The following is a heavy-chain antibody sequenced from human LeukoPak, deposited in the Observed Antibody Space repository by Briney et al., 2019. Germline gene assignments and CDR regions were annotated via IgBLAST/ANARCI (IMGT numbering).Heavy chain of an antibody. CDR1: GFTFISYA. D-gene: IGHD6-19*01. J-gene: IGHJ1*01. V-gene: IGHV3-23*01. CDR2: ISGSGGST. CDR3: AKGQSGSDSSFQH. Sequence: PGGSLRLYCATSGFTFISYAMNWVRQAPGKGLEWVAVISGSGGSTYYADSVKGRFTISRDNSKNTLYLQMNSLRAEDTAVYYCAKGQSGSDSSFQHWGQGTLVTVSS.